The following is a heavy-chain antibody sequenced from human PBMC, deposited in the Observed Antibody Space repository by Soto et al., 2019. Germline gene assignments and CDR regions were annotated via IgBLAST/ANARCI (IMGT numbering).Heavy chain of an antibody. D-gene: IGHD4-17*01. CDR1: GGSISSSSYY. Sequence: SETLSLTCTVSGGSISSSSYYWGWIRQPSGKGLEWIGSIYYSGSTYYNPSLKSRVTISVGTSKNQFSLKLSSVTAADTAVYYCASSYGDYVSYWGQGTLVTVSS. V-gene: IGHV4-39*01. CDR3: ASSYGDYVSY. CDR2: IYYSGST. J-gene: IGHJ4*02.